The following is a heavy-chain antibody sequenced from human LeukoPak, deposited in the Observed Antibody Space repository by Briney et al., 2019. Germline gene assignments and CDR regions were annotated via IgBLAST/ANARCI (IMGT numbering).Heavy chain of an antibody. D-gene: IGHD6-13*01. CDR1: GGSFSGYY. V-gene: IGHV4-34*01. J-gene: IGHJ4*02. Sequence: SETLSLTCAVYGGSFSGYYWSWIRQPPGKGLEWIGEISHSGSTNYNPSLKSRVTISVDTSKNQFSLKLSSVTAADTAVYYCARAVPAGFGSSWYGGAVDYWGKGTLVTVSS. CDR2: ISHSGST. CDR3: ARAVPAGFGSSWYGGAVDY.